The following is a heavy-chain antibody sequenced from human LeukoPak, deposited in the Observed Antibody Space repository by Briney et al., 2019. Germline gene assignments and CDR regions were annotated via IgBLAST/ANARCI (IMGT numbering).Heavy chain of an antibody. J-gene: IGHJ4*02. CDR1: GFTFSNCA. CDR3: AKDDGDYAKGYYFDY. V-gene: IGHV3-23*01. D-gene: IGHD4-17*01. CDR2: LSIDGVNT. Sequence: GGSLRLSCAVSGFTFSNCAMSWVRQAPGKGLEWVSALSIDGVNTYYADSVKGRFIISRDNSKNTLYLQMNSLRAEDTAVYYCAKDDGDYAKGYYFDYWGQGTLVTVSS.